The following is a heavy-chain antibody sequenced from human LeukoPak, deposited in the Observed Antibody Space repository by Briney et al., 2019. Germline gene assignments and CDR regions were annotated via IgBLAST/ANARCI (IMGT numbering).Heavy chain of an antibody. Sequence: PGESLKISCKGSGHSFTSYWIGWVRQVPGKGLEWMGIIYPGNSDPRYSPSFQGQVTISADKSISTAYLQWTSLRASDTAMYYCARLVGPTLNAYFFDYWGQGTLVTVSS. CDR2: IYPGNSDP. CDR1: GHSFTSYW. CDR3: ARLVGPTLNAYFFDY. V-gene: IGHV5-51*01. J-gene: IGHJ4*02. D-gene: IGHD1-26*01.